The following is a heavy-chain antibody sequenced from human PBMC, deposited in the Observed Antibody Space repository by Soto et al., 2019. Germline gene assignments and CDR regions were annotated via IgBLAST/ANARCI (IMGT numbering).Heavy chain of an antibody. CDR2: IYYSGST. Sequence: PSETLSLTCTVPGGSISSSSYYWGWIRQPPGKGLEWIGSIYYSGSTYYNPSLKSRVTISVDTSKNQFSLKLSSVTAADTAVYYCARLVVVITTGYFDYWGQGTLVTVSS. CDR3: ARLVVVITTGYFDY. J-gene: IGHJ4*02. V-gene: IGHV4-39*01. D-gene: IGHD3-22*01. CDR1: GGSISSSSYY.